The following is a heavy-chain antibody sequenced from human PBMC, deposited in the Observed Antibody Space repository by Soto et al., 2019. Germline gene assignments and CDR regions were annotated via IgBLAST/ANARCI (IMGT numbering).Heavy chain of an antibody. V-gene: IGHV1-46*03. CDR3: ASLGPGFGAPWRGQYFDF. D-gene: IGHD3-10*01. CDR2: INPSGDTT. J-gene: IGHJ4*02. CDR1: GYSVTSYY. Sequence: QVQLVQSGAEVRKPGASVKVSCKASGYSVTSYYIHWVRQAPGQGLEWMGIINPSGDTTTYAQRFQGRVTMTRDTSTNTIYMGLSSLRSEDTAVYFCASLGPGFGAPWRGQYFDFWGQGTLVTVSS.